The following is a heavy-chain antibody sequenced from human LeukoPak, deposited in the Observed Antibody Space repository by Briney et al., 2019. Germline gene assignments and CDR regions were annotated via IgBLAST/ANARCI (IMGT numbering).Heavy chain of an antibody. CDR3: ARGDYYYYYMDV. V-gene: IGHV4-38-2*02. J-gene: IGHJ6*03. CDR1: GYSISSGYY. Sequence: SETLSLTCTVSGYSISSGYYWGWIRQPPGKGLEWIGSIYHSGSTYYNPSLKSRVTISVDTSKNQFSLKLSSVTAADTAVYYCARGDYYYYYMDVWGKGTTVTVSS. CDR2: IYHSGST.